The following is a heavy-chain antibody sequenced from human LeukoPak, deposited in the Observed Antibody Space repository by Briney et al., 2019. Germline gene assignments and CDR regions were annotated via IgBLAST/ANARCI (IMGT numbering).Heavy chain of an antibody. V-gene: IGHV3-21*01. D-gene: IGHD3-10*01. CDR1: GFTFKIYS. Sequence: GGSLRLSCAASGFTFKIYSMNWVRQAPGKGLEWVSSISTSSSHMYYADSVKGRFTISRDNAKNSLYLQMNTLRAEDTAVYYSARDDTSAHFFDYWGQGTLVTVSS. J-gene: IGHJ4*02. CDR3: ARDDTSAHFFDY. CDR2: ISTSSSHM.